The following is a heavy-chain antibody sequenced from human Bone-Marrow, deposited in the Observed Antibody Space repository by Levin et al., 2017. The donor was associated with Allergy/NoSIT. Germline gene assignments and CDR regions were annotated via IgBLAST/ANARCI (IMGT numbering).Heavy chain of an antibody. CDR3: VRGLRRVTIFGVVIAPGAFDI. V-gene: IGHV4-39*07. D-gene: IGHD3-3*01. CDR1: GGPISSNNYY. J-gene: IGHJ3*02. Sequence: SETLSLTCTVSGGPISSNNYYWGWIRQPPGKGLEWIGSMHFSGSIYHNPSLKSRLTISVDTSKNQFSLKLSSLTAADTAVYYCVRGLRRVTIFGVVIAPGAFDIWGQGTMVTVSS. CDR2: MHFSGSI.